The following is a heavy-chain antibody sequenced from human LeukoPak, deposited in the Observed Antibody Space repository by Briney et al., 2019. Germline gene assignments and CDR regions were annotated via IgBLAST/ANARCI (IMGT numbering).Heavy chain of an antibody. V-gene: IGHV4-61*02. CDR1: GGSISSGSYY. D-gene: IGHD3-22*01. CDR3: ARGPYSYDSSGAFDI. J-gene: IGHJ3*02. Sequence: PSETLSLTCTVSGGSISSGSYYWSWIRQPAGKGLEWIGRIYTSGSTNYNPSLKSRVTISVDTSKNQFSLKLSSVTAADTAVYYCARGPYSYDSSGAFDIWGQGTMVTVSS. CDR2: IYTSGST.